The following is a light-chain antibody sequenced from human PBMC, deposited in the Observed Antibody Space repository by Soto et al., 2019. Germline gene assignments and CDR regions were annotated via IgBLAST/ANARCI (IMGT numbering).Light chain of an antibody. CDR2: EVS. CDR3: SSYAGSNTDV. CDR1: SSDVGGYNY. V-gene: IGLV2-14*01. Sequence: QSVLTQPASVSGPPGQSITISCTGTSSDVGGYNYVSWYQHHPGKAPKLMIYEVSNRPSGVSNRFSGSKSGNTASLTISGLQADDEADYYCSSYAGSNTDVFGTGTKLTVL. J-gene: IGLJ1*01.